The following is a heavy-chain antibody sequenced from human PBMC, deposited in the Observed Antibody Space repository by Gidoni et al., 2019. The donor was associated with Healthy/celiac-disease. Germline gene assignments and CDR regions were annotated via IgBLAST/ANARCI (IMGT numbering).Heavy chain of an antibody. CDR2: IYYSGST. CDR3: ARYAVAGIGFGP. D-gene: IGHD6-19*01. Sequence: QLQLQEAGPGLVKPSETLSLTGTVAGGSISSSSYYWGWIRQPPGKGLEWIGSIYYSGSTYYNPSLKRRVTISVDTSKNQFSLKLSSVTAADTAVYYCARYAVAGIGFGPWGQGTLVTVSS. V-gene: IGHV4-39*01. J-gene: IGHJ5*02. CDR1: GGSISSSSYY.